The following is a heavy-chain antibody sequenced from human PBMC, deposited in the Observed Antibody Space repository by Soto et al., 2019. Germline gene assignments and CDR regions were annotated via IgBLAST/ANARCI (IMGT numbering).Heavy chain of an antibody. V-gene: IGHV4-39*01. Sequence: QLHLQESGPGLVKPSGTLSLTCTVSGDSISSSSYYWGWVRQPPGQGLEWIGTIYYSGITYYNPSLKSRVTVTIDTSNNQFSLKLSFATAADTAVYYGARQDVRAWGRFDPWGHRTLVTVSS. CDR2: IYYSGIT. J-gene: IGHJ5*02. CDR1: GDSISSSSYY. D-gene: IGHD7-27*01. CDR3: ARQDVRAWGRFDP.